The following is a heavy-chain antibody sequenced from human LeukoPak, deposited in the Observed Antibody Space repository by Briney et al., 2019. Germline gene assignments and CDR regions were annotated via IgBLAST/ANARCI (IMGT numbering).Heavy chain of an antibody. Sequence: PGGSLRLSCAASGFTFSDYSMNWVRQAPGKGLEWVSYISSFSSTIYYADSVKGRFTISRDNSNNTLYLQMNSLRAEDTAVYYCARTHHSNWYPEYFQHWGQGTLVTVSS. CDR3: ARTHHSNWYPEYFQH. CDR1: GFTFSDYS. CDR2: ISSFSSTI. J-gene: IGHJ1*01. D-gene: IGHD6-13*01. V-gene: IGHV3-48*01.